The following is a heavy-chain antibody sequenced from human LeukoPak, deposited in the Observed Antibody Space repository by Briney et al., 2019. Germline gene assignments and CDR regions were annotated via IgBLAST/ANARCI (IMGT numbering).Heavy chain of an antibody. J-gene: IGHJ4*02. V-gene: IGHV4-59*01. D-gene: IGHD3-16*01. Sequence: SETLSLTCTVSGGSISTYYWTWIRQPPGKGLEWIGYIHNSVTNSKPPLKSRLTTIADTTKNQSFPTERSVAAADTAVYYCARYGGYYFDYWGQGTLVTVSS. CDR3: ARYGGYYFDY. CDR2: IHNSVT. CDR1: GGSISTYY.